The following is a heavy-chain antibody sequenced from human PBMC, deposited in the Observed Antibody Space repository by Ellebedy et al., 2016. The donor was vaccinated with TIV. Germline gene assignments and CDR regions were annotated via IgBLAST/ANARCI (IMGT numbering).Heavy chain of an antibody. CDR1: GGTFSSYA. D-gene: IGHD3-10*01. Sequence: SVKVSCXASGGTFSSYAISWVRQAPGQGLEWMGGIIPIFGTANYAQKFQGRVTITADEYTSTAYMELSSLRSEDTTVYYCASQGRERPGEYYYYGMDVWGQGTTVTVSS. CDR2: IIPIFGTA. CDR3: ASQGRERPGEYYYYGMDV. J-gene: IGHJ6*02. V-gene: IGHV1-69*13.